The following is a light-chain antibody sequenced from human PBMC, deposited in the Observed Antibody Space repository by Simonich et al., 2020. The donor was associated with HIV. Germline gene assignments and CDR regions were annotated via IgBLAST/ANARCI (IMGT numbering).Light chain of an antibody. CDR2: WAS. V-gene: IGKV4-1*01. CDR3: QQFNSYPVT. J-gene: IGKJ3*01. CDR1: QSVLYSSNNKNY. Sequence: DIVMTQSPDSLAVSLGERATINCKSSQSVLYSSNNKNYLAWYQQKPGQPPKLLIYWASTRESGVPDRFSGSGSGTDFTLTISSLQPEDFATYYCQQFNSYPVTFGPGTKVDIK.